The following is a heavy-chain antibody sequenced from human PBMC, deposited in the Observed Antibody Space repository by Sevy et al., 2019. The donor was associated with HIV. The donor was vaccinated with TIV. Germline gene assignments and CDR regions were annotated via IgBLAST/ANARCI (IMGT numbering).Heavy chain of an antibody. Sequence: SETLSLTCTVSGGSISSGGYYWSWIRQHPGKGLEWIGYIYYSGSTYYNPSLTSRVTLSVDTSKNQFSLKLSSVTAADTAVYYCARAGVVGYDSSGYYLDAFDIWGQGTMVTVSS. V-gene: IGHV4-31*03. J-gene: IGHJ3*02. CDR1: GGSISSGGYY. CDR3: ARAGVVGYDSSGYYLDAFDI. CDR2: IYYSGST. D-gene: IGHD3-22*01.